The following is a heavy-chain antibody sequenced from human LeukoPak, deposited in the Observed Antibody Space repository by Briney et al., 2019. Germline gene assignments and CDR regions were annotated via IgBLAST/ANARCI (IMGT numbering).Heavy chain of an antibody. J-gene: IGHJ4*02. CDR1: GFTFSSYE. D-gene: IGHD3-10*01. CDR3: ARHVGSSRFFDS. CDR2: ISSSGSTI. V-gene: IGHV3-48*03. Sequence: PGGSLRLSCAASGFTFSSYEMNWVRQAPGKGLEWVSYISSSGSTIYYADSVKGRFTVSRDNAGNSLYLQMNSLRAEDTALYYCARHVGSSRFFDSWGLGTLVTVSS.